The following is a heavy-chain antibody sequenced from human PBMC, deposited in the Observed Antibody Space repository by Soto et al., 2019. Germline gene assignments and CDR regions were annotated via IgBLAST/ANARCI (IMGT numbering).Heavy chain of an antibody. D-gene: IGHD2-15*01. CDR1: GGSVNNGSYY. Sequence: QVQLQESGPGLVKPSETLSLTCTVSGGSVNNGSYYWSWIRQPPGKGLEWIGYVFYSGSTNHNPALKIHVSINLDTSKNKFSLKLSSVTAADTAVYYRARDEGYQDGYFQHWGRGTLVTVSS. J-gene: IGHJ1*01. CDR2: VFYSGST. V-gene: IGHV4-61*01. CDR3: ARDEGYQDGYFQH.